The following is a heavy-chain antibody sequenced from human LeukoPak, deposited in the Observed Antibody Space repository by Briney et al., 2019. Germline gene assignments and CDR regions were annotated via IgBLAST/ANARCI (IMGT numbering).Heavy chain of an antibody. Sequence: SETLSLTCTVSGGSISSSRYYWGWIRQLPGKGLEWIGSIYYTGSTYFNPSLKSQVTISVDTSKNQFSLRLSSLTAADTAVYYCARHGPGYYDSSGYPEYWGQGTLVTVSS. J-gene: IGHJ4*02. CDR2: IYYTGST. CDR1: GGSISSSRYY. D-gene: IGHD3-22*01. V-gene: IGHV4-39*01. CDR3: ARHGPGYYDSSGYPEY.